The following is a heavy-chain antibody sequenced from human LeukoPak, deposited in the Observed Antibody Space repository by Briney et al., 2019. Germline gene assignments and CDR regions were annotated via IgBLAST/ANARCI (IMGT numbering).Heavy chain of an antibody. CDR2: INPNTGST. CDR3: ARPSLGTGATPSNY. Sequence: ASVKVSCKASGYTFTGYFIHWVRQAPGQGLEWMGWINPNTGSTIYAQNFQGRVTMTRDTSISTVYMDLTRLTSDDTAVYYCARPSLGTGATPSNYWGQGTLVTVSS. CDR1: GYTFTGYF. J-gene: IGHJ4*02. V-gene: IGHV1-2*02. D-gene: IGHD2-8*02.